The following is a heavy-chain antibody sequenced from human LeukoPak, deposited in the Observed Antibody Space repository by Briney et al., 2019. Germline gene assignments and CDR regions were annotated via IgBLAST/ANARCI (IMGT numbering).Heavy chain of an antibody. CDR1: GGSFSGYY. Sequence: SETLSLTCAFYGGSFSGYYWSWIRQPPGKGLEWIGEINHSGSTNYNPSLKSRVTISVDTSKNQFSLKLSSVTAADTAVYYCAREGCSSTSCYTNFDYWGQGTLVTVSS. J-gene: IGHJ4*02. CDR3: AREGCSSTSCYTNFDY. D-gene: IGHD2-2*02. CDR2: INHSGST. V-gene: IGHV4-34*01.